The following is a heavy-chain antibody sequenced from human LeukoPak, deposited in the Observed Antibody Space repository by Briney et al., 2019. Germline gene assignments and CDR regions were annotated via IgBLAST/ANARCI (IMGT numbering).Heavy chain of an antibody. D-gene: IGHD4-17*01. CDR2: IYYSGST. J-gene: IGHJ3*02. V-gene: IGHV4-59*01. CDR1: GGSISSYY. Sequence: SETLSLTCTVSGGSISSYYWSWIRQPPGKGLEWIGYIYYSGSTNYNPSLKSRVTISVDTSKNQFSLKLSSVTAADTAVYYCARLFYGDYCMGAFDIWGQGTMVTVSS. CDR3: ARLFYGDYCMGAFDI.